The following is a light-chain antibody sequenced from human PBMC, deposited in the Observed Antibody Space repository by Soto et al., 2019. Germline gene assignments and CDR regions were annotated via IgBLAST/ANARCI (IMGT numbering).Light chain of an antibody. Sequence: QSVLTQPASVSGSPGQSITISCTGTSSDVGGYKFVSWYQQHPGKAPKLMIYEVSNRPSGVSNRFSGSKSGNTASLTISGLQAEDEADYYCSSYKTSSKEVFGTGTKVTVL. CDR1: SSDVGGYKF. J-gene: IGLJ1*01. V-gene: IGLV2-14*01. CDR2: EVS. CDR3: SSYKTSSKEV.